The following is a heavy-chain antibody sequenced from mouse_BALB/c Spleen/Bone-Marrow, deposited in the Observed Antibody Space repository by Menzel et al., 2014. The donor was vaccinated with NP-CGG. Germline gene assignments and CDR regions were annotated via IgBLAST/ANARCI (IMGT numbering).Heavy chain of an antibody. J-gene: IGHJ2*01. V-gene: IGHV7-3*02. CDR3: ARDKGRVFFDY. Sequence: EVQRVESRGGLVQPGGSLRLSCATSGFTLTDYYMNWVRQPPGKALEWLGFIRNKANGYTTEYSASVKGRFTISRDNSQNILYHQMNTLRAEDSAPYYCARDKGRVFFDYWGQGTTLTVSS. CDR1: GFTLTDYY. CDR2: IRNKANGYTT.